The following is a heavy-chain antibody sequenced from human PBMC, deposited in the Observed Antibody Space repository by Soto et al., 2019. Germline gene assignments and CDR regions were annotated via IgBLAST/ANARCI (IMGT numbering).Heavy chain of an antibody. CDR3: ARGDWVGGSCYSLAGSFYYYMDG. CDR1: GFTFSNYW. Sequence: EVKLVESGGGLVQPGGSLRLSCAASGFTFSNYWMYWVRQAPGQGLVWVSRINSDGSVSRYADSVKGRLTSSRDNVKNTLYLQMNSLRGEDTAVYYWARGDWVGGSCYSLAGSFYYYMDGWGKGTTVTVFS. CDR2: INSDGSVS. V-gene: IGHV3-74*01. J-gene: IGHJ6*03. D-gene: IGHD2-15*01.